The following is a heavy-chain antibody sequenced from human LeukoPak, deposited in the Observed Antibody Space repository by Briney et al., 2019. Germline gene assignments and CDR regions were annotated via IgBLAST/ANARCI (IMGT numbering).Heavy chain of an antibody. D-gene: IGHD2-2*01. Sequence: ASVKVSCKASGFTFTSSAMQWVRQARGQRLEWIGWIVVGSGNTNYAQKFQERVTITRDMSTSTAYMELSSLRSEDTAVYYCAADSLVPAAMGLDHWGQGTLVTVSS. CDR2: IVVGSGNT. CDR1: GFTFTSSA. V-gene: IGHV1-58*02. CDR3: AADSLVPAAMGLDH. J-gene: IGHJ5*02.